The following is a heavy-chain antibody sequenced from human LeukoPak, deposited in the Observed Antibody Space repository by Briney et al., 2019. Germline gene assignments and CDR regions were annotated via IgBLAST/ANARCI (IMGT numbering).Heavy chain of an antibody. V-gene: IGHV1-69*05. D-gene: IGHD3-3*01. CDR1: GGTFSSYA. J-gene: IGHJ4*02. Sequence: GASVKVSCKASGGTFSSYAISWVRQAPGQGLEWMGGIIPIFGTANYAQKFQGRVTITTDESTSTAYMELSSLRSEDTAVYYCVRGGMGDFWSGYYDWGQGTLVTVSS. CDR3: VRGGMGDFWSGYYD. CDR2: IIPIFGTA.